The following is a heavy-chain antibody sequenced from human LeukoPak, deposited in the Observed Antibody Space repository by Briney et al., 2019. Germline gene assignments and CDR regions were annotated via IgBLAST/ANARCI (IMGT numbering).Heavy chain of an antibody. CDR2: ISTDNGNT. V-gene: IGHV1-18*04. CDR1: GYSFTSYG. CDR3: ARAYSYGYVPLDY. D-gene: IGHD5-18*01. J-gene: IGHJ4*02. Sequence: SVKVSCKSSGYSFTSYGINWVRQAPGQGLEWMGWISTDNGNTDYAQNLQGRVTMTTDTSTSTAYMEVRSLRSDDTAVYYCARAYSYGYVPLDYWGQGTLVTVSS.